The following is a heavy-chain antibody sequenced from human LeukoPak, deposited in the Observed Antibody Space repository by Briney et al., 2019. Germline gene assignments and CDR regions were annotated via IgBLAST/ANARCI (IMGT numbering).Heavy chain of an antibody. CDR2: IYHNGST. CDR3: ARVGTVNYYYGMDV. J-gene: IGHJ6*04. V-gene: IGHV4-38-2*02. D-gene: IGHD4-17*01. Sequence: SETVSLTCTVSGYSITSGCFWGWIRQPPGKGLEWIGRIYHNGSTNYNSSLKSRVTISVDTSKNQISLKLNSVTAADTAVYYCARVGTVNYYYGMDVWGKGTTVTVSS. CDR1: GYSITSGCF.